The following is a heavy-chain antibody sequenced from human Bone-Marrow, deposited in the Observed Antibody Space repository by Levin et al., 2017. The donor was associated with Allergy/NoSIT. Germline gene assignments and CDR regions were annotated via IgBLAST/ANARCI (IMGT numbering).Heavy chain of an antibody. D-gene: IGHD4-17*01. V-gene: IGHV3-74*01. CDR1: GFTFSSYW. Sequence: GESLKISCAASGFTFSSYWMHWVRQAPGKGLVWVSRINSDGSSTSYADSVKGRFTISRDNAKNTLYLQMNSLRAEDTAVYYCASGVMTTVTPRSYYYYMDVWGKGTTVTVSS. J-gene: IGHJ6*03. CDR2: INSDGSST. CDR3: ASGVMTTVTPRSYYYYMDV.